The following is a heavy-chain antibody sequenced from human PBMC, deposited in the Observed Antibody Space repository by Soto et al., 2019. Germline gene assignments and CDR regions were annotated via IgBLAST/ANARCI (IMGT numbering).Heavy chain of an antibody. CDR2: VFHTGNT. J-gene: IGHJ4*02. Sequence: ASETLSLTCAVSGDSISSSVWWTWVRQPPGKGLEWIGEVFHTGNTNYNPSLKSRVTMPVDKSTNEFSLKVTSVTAADTAIYYCARKAWVRFDYWGQGALVTVSS. D-gene: IGHD7-27*01. CDR1: GDSISSSVW. CDR3: ARKAWVRFDY. V-gene: IGHV4-4*02.